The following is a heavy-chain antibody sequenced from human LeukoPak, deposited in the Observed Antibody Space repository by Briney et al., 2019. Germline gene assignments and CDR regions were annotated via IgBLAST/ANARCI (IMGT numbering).Heavy chain of an antibody. J-gene: IGHJ6*03. D-gene: IGHD6-13*01. CDR1: GFTVSSNY. V-gene: IGHV3-53*01. CDR3: AKDGEIFSSSWGHYYYYYMDV. Sequence: GGSLRLSCAASGFTVSSNYMNWVRQAPGKGLEWVSVIYSGRSTYYADSVKGRFTISRDNSKNTLYLQMNSLRVEDTAVYYCAKDGEIFSSSWGHYYYYYMDVWGKGTTVTVSS. CDR2: IYSGRST.